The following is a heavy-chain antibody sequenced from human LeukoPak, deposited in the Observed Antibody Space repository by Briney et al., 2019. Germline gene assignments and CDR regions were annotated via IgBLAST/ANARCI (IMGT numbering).Heavy chain of an antibody. CDR1: EFAFSDFS. CDR2: IYSGGST. V-gene: IGHV3-66*01. Sequence: GGSLRLSCAGSEFAFSDFSMSWVRQAPGKGLEWVSVIYSGGSTYYADSVKGRFTISRDNSKNTLYLQMNSLRAEDTAVYYCARGDPIVVVYWGQGTLVTVSS. J-gene: IGHJ4*02. D-gene: IGHD3-22*01. CDR3: ARGDPIVVVY.